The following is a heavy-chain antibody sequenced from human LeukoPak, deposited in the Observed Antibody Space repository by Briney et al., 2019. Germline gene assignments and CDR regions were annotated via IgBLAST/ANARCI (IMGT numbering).Heavy chain of an antibody. Sequence: PSETLSLTCTVSGGSISSYYWSWIRQPPGKGLEWIGYIYYTGSTKYNPSLKSRVTISVDTSKNQFSLNLSSVTAADTAVYYCASTYSSSSGLNWWGQGILVTVSS. D-gene: IGHD6-6*01. CDR2: IYYTGST. V-gene: IGHV4-59*01. CDR1: GGSISSYY. CDR3: ASTYSSSSGLNW. J-gene: IGHJ4*02.